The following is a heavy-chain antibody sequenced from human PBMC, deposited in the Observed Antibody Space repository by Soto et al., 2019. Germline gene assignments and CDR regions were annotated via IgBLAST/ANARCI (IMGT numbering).Heavy chain of an antibody. D-gene: IGHD6-19*01. J-gene: IGHJ6*02. Sequence: QVQLVQSGAEVKKPGASVKVSCKASGYTFTSYGISWVRQAPGQGLEWMGWISAYTGNTNYAQKLQGRVTMTTDTSTSTAYMELRSLRSDDTAVYYCARDLRVDRSSGWYYYYYGMDVWGQGTTVTVSS. V-gene: IGHV1-18*04. CDR3: ARDLRVDRSSGWYYYYYGMDV. CDR1: GYTFTSYG. CDR2: ISAYTGNT.